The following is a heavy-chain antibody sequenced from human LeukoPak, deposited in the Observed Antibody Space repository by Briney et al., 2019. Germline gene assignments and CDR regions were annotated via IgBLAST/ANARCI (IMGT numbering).Heavy chain of an antibody. CDR1: GYTFTSYY. J-gene: IGHJ5*02. V-gene: IGHV1-46*01. CDR3: AREGYCSGGSCYSSWFDP. CDR2: INPSGGST. D-gene: IGHD2-15*01. Sequence: ASVKVSCKASGYTFTSYYMHWVRQAPGQGLEWMGIINPSGGSTSYAQKFQGRVTMTRDMSTSTVYMELSSLRSEDTAVYYCAREGYCSGGSCYSSWFDPWGQGTLVTVSS.